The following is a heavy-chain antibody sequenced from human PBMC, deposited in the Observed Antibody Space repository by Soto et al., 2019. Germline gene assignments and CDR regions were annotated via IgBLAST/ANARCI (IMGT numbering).Heavy chain of an antibody. Sequence: PSETLSLTCTVSGGSISNYYWSWIRQPPGKGLEWIGYIYYGGSTYYNPSLKSRVTISADTSKNQFSLKLTSVTAADTAVYYCARLFWSGYYHFDYWGQGTLVTVSS. J-gene: IGHJ4*02. V-gene: IGHV4-59*01. CDR2: IYYGGST. CDR1: GGSISNYY. D-gene: IGHD3-3*01. CDR3: ARLFWSGYYHFDY.